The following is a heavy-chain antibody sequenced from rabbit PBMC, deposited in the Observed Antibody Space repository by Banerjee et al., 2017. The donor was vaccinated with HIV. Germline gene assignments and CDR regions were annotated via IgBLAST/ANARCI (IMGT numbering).Heavy chain of an antibody. CDR3: ARDTGSSFSTYGMDL. V-gene: IGHV1S45*01. CDR1: GFDFSAYTF. CDR2: IDSGSRDFT. D-gene: IGHD8-1*01. J-gene: IGHJ6*01. Sequence: QEQLVESGGGLVQPGGSLKLSCTASGFDFSAYTFMCWVRQAPGKGLEWIACIDSGSRDFTYYASWARGRFTISKTSSTTVTLQMTSLTVADTATYFCARDTGSSFSTYGMDLWGPGTLVTVS.